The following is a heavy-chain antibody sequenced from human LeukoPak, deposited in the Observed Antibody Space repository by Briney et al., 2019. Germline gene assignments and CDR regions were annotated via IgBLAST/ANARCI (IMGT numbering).Heavy chain of an antibody. CDR1: GYTFTSYD. CDR3: ARGKRGISYYDSSGYPPMGY. CDR2: VNPNSGNT. V-gene: IGHV1-8*01. D-gene: IGHD3-22*01. Sequence: ASVKVSCKASGYTFTSYDINWVRQATGQGLEWMGWVNPNSGNTGYAQKFQGRVTMTRDTSTSTVYMELSSLRSEDTAVYYCARGKRGISYYDSSGYPPMGYWGQGTLVTVSS. J-gene: IGHJ4*02.